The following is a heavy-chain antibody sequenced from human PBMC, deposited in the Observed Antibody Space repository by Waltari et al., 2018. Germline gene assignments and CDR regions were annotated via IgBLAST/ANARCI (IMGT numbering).Heavy chain of an antibody. J-gene: IGHJ6*02. CDR3: ARDYYYGSGSYYIDYGMDV. Sequence: QVQLVQSGAEVKKPGASVKVSCKASGYTFTSYGISWVRQAPGQGLEWMGGIIPIFGTANYAQKFQGRVTITTDESTSTAYMELSSLRSEDTAVYYCARDYYYGSGSYYIDYGMDVWGQGTTVTVSS. CDR1: GYTFTSYG. D-gene: IGHD3-10*01. V-gene: IGHV1-69*05. CDR2: IIPIFGTA.